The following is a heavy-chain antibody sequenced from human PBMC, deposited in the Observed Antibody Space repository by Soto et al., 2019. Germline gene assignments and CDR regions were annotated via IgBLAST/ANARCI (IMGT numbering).Heavy chain of an antibody. CDR1: GFTFTSSA. J-gene: IGHJ4*02. Sequence: SVKVSCKASGFTFTSSAVQWVRQARGQRLEWIGWIVVGSGNTNYAQKFQERVTITRDMSTSTAYMELSSLRSEDTAVYYCAEGYSSGSYIADYWGQGTLVTVSS. V-gene: IGHV1-58*01. CDR3: AEGYSSGSYIADY. D-gene: IGHD3-10*01. CDR2: IVVGSGNT.